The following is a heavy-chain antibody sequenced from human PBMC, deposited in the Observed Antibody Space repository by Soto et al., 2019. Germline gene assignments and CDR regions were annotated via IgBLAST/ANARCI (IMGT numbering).Heavy chain of an antibody. V-gene: IGHV3-33*01. CDR1: GFTFSSYG. J-gene: IGHJ5*02. D-gene: IGHD3-16*01. CDR3: ARDKDDYIWGSSNWFDP. CDR2: IWYDGSNK. Sequence: QVQLVESGGGVVQPGRSLRLSCAASGFTFSSYGMHWVRQAPGKGLEWVAVIWYDGSNKYYADSVKSRFTISRDNSKNTLYLQMNSLRAEDTAVYYCARDKDDYIWGSSNWFDPWGQGTLVTVSS.